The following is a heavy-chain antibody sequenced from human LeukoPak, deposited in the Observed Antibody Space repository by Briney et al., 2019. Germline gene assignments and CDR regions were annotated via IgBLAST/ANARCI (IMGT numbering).Heavy chain of an antibody. CDR2: ISYDGSNK. CDR3: AKGISVEFTLPADAFDI. V-gene: IGHV3-30*18. Sequence: PGGSLRLSCAASGFTFSSYGMHWVRQAPGKGLEWVAVISYDGSNKYYADSVKGRFTISRDNSKNTLYLQMNSLRAEDTAVYYCAKGISVEFTLPADAFDIWGQGTMVTVSS. CDR1: GFTFSSYG. J-gene: IGHJ3*02. D-gene: IGHD2-2*01.